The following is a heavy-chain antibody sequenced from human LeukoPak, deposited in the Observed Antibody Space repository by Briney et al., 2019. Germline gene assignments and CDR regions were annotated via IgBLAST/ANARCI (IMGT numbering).Heavy chain of an antibody. D-gene: IGHD6-13*01. V-gene: IGHV4-34*01. CDR2: IRHSGST. CDR1: GGSFNDYY. CDR3: ARRGSWTYYYAMDV. J-gene: IGHJ6*02. Sequence: PSETLSLTCDVSGGSFNDYYWSWIRQAPGKGLEWIGEIRHSGSTNYNPSLKGRVTVSVDTSKSQFSLRLTSVTAADTAVYYCARRGSWTYYYAMDVWGQGTTVTVSS.